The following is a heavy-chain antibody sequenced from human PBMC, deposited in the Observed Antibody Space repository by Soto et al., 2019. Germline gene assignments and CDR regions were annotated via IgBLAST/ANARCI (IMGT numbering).Heavy chain of an antibody. CDR1: GGSVSSGSYY. Sequence: SETLSLTCTVSGGSVSSGSYYWSWTRQPPGKGLEWIGYIYYSGRTNYNPSLKSRVTISVDTSKNQFSLKLSSVTAADTAVYYCASGPVKVPAAPFGWEFDYWGKGTLVTVSS. CDR3: ASGPVKVPAAPFGWEFDY. D-gene: IGHD2-2*01. V-gene: IGHV4-61*01. CDR2: IYYSGRT. J-gene: IGHJ4*02.